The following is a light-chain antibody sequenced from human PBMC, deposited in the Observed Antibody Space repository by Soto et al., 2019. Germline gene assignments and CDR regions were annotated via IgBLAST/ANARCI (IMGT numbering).Light chain of an antibody. J-gene: IGKJ2*01. V-gene: IGKV1-39*01. Sequence: DIQMTQSPSSLSASVGDRVTITCRAGQSISSFLNWYQQKPGKAPKLLIFAASNLQSGVPSRFTGSGSGTDFTLTISSLHPEDFATYYCQQGYSLPSTFGQGTKLEIK. CDR3: QQGYSLPST. CDR1: QSISSF. CDR2: AAS.